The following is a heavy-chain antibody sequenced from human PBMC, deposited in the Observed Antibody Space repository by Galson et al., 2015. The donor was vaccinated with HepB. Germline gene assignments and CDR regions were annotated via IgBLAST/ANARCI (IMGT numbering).Heavy chain of an antibody. D-gene: IGHD2-2*01. J-gene: IGHJ5*02. CDR3: AKDHCTRTSCYYWSDP. CDR2: ISYDGTNK. V-gene: IGHV3-30*18. CDR1: GFTFSTYG. Sequence: SLRLSCAASGFTFSTYGIHWVRPAPGKGLEWVAVISYDGTNKYYADSVQGRFTISRDNSKNTLYLQMNSLRAEDTAVYYCAKDHCTRTSCYYWSDPWGQGTLVTVSS.